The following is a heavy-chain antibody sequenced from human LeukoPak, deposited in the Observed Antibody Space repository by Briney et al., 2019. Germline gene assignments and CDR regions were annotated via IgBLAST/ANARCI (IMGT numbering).Heavy chain of an antibody. CDR1: GFTFSNSA. Sequence: GGSLRLSCAASGFTFSNSAMSWVRQAPGKGLEWVSTLSGSGITTYYADSVKGRFTISRDDSQNTLYLQMNSLSAEDTAVYYCAKVETSGGANCYALDYWGQGTLVTVSS. V-gene: IGHV3-23*01. CDR3: AKVETSGGANCYALDY. J-gene: IGHJ4*02. CDR2: LSGSGITT. D-gene: IGHD2-2*01.